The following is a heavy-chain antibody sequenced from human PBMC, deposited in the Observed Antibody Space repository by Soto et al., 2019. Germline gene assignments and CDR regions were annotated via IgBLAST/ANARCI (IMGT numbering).Heavy chain of an antibody. CDR3: ARRAGIISVPAYS. CDR1: GGSISISDYY. V-gene: IGHV4-39*01. Sequence: QLQLQESGPGLVKPSETLSLTCTVSGGSISISDYYWVWIRQPPGKGLEWIGSIYYTGTYYKPSLKSRVTISEDTRKNKFSLRLSSVTAADKAVDYCARRAGIISVPAYSWGQGTLVHVSS. CDR2: IYYTGT. D-gene: IGHD6-19*01. J-gene: IGHJ4*02.